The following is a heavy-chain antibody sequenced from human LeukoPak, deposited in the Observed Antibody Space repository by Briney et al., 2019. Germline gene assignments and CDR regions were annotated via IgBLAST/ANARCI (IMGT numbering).Heavy chain of an antibody. CDR2: IKHDGSEK. D-gene: IGHD3-3*01. Sequence: PGGSLRLSCAASGFIFTNYLVSWVRQAPGKGLEWVASIKHDGSEKYYVDSVRGRFTISRDNTMNSLYLQMSSLRAEDTAVYYCATDRGWRTSGYYLYYFEYWGQGTLVTYSS. CDR3: ATDRGWRTSGYYLYYFEY. CDR1: GFIFTNYL. V-gene: IGHV3-7*01. J-gene: IGHJ4*02.